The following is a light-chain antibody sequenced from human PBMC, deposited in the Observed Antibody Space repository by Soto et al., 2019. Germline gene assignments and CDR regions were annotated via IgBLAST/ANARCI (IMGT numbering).Light chain of an antibody. CDR2: DAS. Sequence: EIVMTQSPATLSVSPGERATLSCRASQSVSSYLAWCQQKPGQAPRLLIYDASNRATGIPARFSGSGSGTDITLTISSLQSEDFAVYYCQQYHNWWTFGQGTKVDIK. CDR3: QQYHNWWT. J-gene: IGKJ1*01. CDR1: QSVSSY. V-gene: IGKV3D-15*01.